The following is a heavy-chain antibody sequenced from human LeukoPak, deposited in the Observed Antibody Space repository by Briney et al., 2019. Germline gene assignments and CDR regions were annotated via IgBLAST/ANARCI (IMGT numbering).Heavy chain of an antibody. CDR2: IYYSGST. CDR1: GGSISSYY. Sequence: MPSETLSLTCTVSGGSISSYYWSWIRQPPGKGLEWLGYIYYSGSTNYNPSLKSRVTISVDTSKNQFSLKRSSVTAADTAVYYCARLTYSGPHYFDYWGQGTLVTVSS. CDR3: ARLTYSGPHYFDY. V-gene: IGHV4-59*08. D-gene: IGHD4-11*01. J-gene: IGHJ4*02.